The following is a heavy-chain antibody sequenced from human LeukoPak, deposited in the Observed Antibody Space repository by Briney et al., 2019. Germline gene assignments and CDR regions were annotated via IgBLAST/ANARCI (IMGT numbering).Heavy chain of an antibody. V-gene: IGHV3-11*06. Sequence: GGSLRLSCAASGFTFSDYYMSWIRQAPGKGLEWVSYISSSSSYTNYADSVKGRFTISRDNAKNSLYLQMNSLRAEDTAVYYCARFGELLLSYYGVDVWGKGTTVTVSS. CDR2: ISSSSSYT. CDR3: ARFGELLLSYYGVDV. J-gene: IGHJ6*04. D-gene: IGHD3-10*01. CDR1: GFTFSDYY.